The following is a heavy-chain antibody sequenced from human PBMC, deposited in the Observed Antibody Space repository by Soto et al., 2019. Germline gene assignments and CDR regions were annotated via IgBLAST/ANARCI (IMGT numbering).Heavy chain of an antibody. CDR1: GYTFSDYY. D-gene: IGHD6-19*01. Sequence: ASVKVSCKAGGYTFSDYYMQWVRQAPGQGLEYMGWIIPIFGTANYAQKFQGRVTITADESTSTAYMELSSLRSEDTAVYYCAPSGGPVGWYNWSDPWGQGTLVTVSS. J-gene: IGHJ5*02. V-gene: IGHV1-69*13. CDR3: APSGGPVGWYNWSDP. CDR2: IIPIFGTA.